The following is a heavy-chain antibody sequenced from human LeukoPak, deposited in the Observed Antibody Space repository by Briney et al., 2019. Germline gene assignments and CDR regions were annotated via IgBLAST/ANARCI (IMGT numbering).Heavy chain of an antibody. D-gene: IGHD2-2*01. CDR2: IYYSGST. CDR1: GGSISSSSYY. Sequence: SETLSLTCTVSGGSISSSSYYWGWIRQPPGKGLEWIGSIYYSGSTYYNPSLKSRVTISVDTSKNQFSLKLSSVTAADTAVYYCAKDRDVVPAAMRYYFDYWGQGTLVTVSS. V-gene: IGHV4-39*02. CDR3: AKDRDVVPAAMRYYFDY. J-gene: IGHJ4*02.